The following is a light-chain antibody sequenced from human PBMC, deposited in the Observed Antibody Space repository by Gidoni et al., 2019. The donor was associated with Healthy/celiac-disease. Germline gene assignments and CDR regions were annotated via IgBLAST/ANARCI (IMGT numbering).Light chain of an antibody. CDR3: QVGDSSSDHVV. Sequence: SYVLTQPPSVSVAPGKTARITCGGNNIGSKSVHWYQQKPGQAPVLVIYYDSDRPSGIPERFSGLNSGNTATLTISRVEAGHEADYYCQVGDSSSDHVVFGGGTKLTVL. CDR1: NIGSKS. V-gene: IGLV3-21*04. J-gene: IGLJ2*01. CDR2: YDS.